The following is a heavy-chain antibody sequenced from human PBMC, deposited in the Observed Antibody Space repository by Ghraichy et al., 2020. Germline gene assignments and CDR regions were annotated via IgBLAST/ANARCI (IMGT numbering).Heavy chain of an antibody. V-gene: IGHV4-4*07. CDR1: GGSISSYS. D-gene: IGHD3-9*01. Sequence: SQTLSLTCTVSGGSISSYSWSWIRQPAGKGLEWIGRLYTSGSTNYNPSLKSRVTMSADTSKNQFSLRLNSVTAADTAVYYCARTRYDILTGYSNYYFDYWGQGTLVTVSS. J-gene: IGHJ4*02. CDR3: ARTRYDILTGYSNYYFDY. CDR2: LYTSGST.